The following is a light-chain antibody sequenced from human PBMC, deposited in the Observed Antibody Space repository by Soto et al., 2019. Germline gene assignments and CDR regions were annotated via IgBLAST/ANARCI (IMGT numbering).Light chain of an antibody. V-gene: IGKV3-20*01. CDR2: GAS. J-gene: IGKJ2*01. CDR3: QQYGTSPHT. CDR1: QSVNSNY. Sequence: EIVLTQSPGTLSLSPGERATLSCRASQSVNSNYLAWYQQKPGQVPRPLIYGASIRAAGVPDRRSASGSGTDFTLTISRLEPEDYAVYYWQQYGTSPHTFGQGTKLEIK.